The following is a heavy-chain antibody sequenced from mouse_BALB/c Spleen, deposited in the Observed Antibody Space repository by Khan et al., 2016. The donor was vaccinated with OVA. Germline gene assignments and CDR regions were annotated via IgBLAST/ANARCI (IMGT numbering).Heavy chain of an antibody. J-gene: IGHJ2*01. D-gene: IGHD2-3*01. V-gene: IGHV1S137*01. CDR1: GYTFTDYA. CDR2: ISTYSGNT. CDR3: ARPAYDGYYDN. Sequence: QVQLQQSGPELVRPGVSVKISCKGSGYTFTDYAVHWMKQSHTKSLEWIGIISTYSGNTNYNQNFKGKATMTVDKSSSTAYMELARLTSEDSAIYYCARPAYDGYYDNWGQGTTLTVSS.